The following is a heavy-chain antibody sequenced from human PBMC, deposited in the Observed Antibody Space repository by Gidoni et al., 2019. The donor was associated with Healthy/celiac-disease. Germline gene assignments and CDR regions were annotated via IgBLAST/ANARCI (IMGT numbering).Heavy chain of an antibody. CDR1: GFTFSSYG. Sequence: QVQLVESGGGVVQPGRSLRLSCAASGFTFSSYGMHWVRQAPGKGLEWVAVIWYDGSNKYYADSVKGRFTISRDNSKNTLYLQMNSLRAEDTAVYYCASSGVGYFDYWGQGTLVTVSS. D-gene: IGHD2-15*01. J-gene: IGHJ4*02. V-gene: IGHV3-33*01. CDR3: ASSGVGYFDY. CDR2: IWYDGSNK.